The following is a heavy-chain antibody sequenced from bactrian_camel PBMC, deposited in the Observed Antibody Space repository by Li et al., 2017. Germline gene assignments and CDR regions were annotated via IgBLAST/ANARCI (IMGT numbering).Heavy chain of an antibody. D-gene: IGHD5*01. CDR3: AIGTRVVSWVGYLADFEY. CDR2: IHAGGST. V-gene: IGHV3S53*01. Sequence: QVQLVESGGGSVQAGGSLRLSCAVSGYTYSSSCVGWFRQAPGKEREGIAAIHAGGSTVYVDSVKGRFTISRDDAKNTVYLQMNSLESEDTAHYYCAIGTRVVSWVGYLADFEYWGQGTQVTVS. CDR1: GYTYSSSC. J-gene: IGHJ6*01.